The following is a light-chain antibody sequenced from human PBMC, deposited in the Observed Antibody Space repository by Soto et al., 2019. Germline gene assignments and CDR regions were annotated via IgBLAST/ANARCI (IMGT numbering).Light chain of an antibody. CDR3: QQRSNGPPLT. J-gene: IGKJ4*01. CDR1: QSVNSY. CDR2: DAS. V-gene: IGKV3-11*01. Sequence: EIVLTQSPATLSLSPGERDTLSCRASQSVNSYVAWYQQKPGQAPRLLIYDASDRATGIPARFSGSGSGTDFTLTISSLETEDFAVYYCQQRSNGPPLTCGGGTKVEIK.